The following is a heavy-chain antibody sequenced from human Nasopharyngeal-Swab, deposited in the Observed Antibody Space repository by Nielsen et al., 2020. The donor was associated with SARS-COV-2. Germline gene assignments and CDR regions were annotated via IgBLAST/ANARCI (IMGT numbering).Heavy chain of an antibody. V-gene: IGHV3-43*01. D-gene: IGHD6-19*01. CDR1: GFNFDDYS. Sequence: GESLKISCAASGFNFDDYSMHWVRQVPGKGLEWVSLINWYGSSTYYADSVKGRFTISRVNSEDSLHLQMSSLKTEDTAFYYCAKDFGSGWAGFDYWGQGTLVTVSS. CDR3: AKDFGSGWAGFDY. CDR2: INWYGSST. J-gene: IGHJ4*02.